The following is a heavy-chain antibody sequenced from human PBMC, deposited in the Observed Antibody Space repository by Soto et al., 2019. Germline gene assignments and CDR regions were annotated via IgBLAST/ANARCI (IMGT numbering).Heavy chain of an antibody. Sequence: EVQLVESGGDLIQPGGSLRLSCAAAGFTVSSNYMTWVRQAPGKGLEWVSVIYSGGSTYYADSVKGRFTISRDNSKNTLYLQMNRLRAEDTAVYYCTRGFNWLDYWGQGTLVTVSS. D-gene: IGHD1-20*01. J-gene: IGHJ4*02. CDR2: IYSGGST. CDR1: GFTVSSNY. CDR3: TRGFNWLDY. V-gene: IGHV3-53*01.